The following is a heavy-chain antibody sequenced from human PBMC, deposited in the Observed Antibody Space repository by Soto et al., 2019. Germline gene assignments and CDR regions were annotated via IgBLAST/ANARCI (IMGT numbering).Heavy chain of an antibody. CDR2: IKQDGSEK. V-gene: IGHV3-7*05. D-gene: IGHD2-2*01. CDR3: ARERVVPAAAYYYGMDV. J-gene: IGHJ6*02. Sequence: EVQLVESGGGLVQPGGSLRLSCAASGFTFSSYWMSWVRQAPGKGLEWVANIKQDGSEKYYVDSVKGRFTISRDNAKNSLYLQMNSLRAEDTAVYYCARERVVPAAAYYYGMDVWGQGTTVTVSS. CDR1: GFTFSSYW.